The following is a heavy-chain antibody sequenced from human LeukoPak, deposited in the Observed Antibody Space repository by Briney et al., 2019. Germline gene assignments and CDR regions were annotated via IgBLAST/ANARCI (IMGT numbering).Heavy chain of an antibody. CDR2: INSDGSNT. CDR1: GFVFSSYW. J-gene: IGHJ4*02. V-gene: IGHV3-74*01. CDR3: AREVGTLDY. D-gene: IGHD5-12*01. Sequence: GGFLRLSXAASGFVFSSYWMHWVRQAPGKGLVWVSRINSDGSNTRYVDSVKGRFTISRDNAKNTLYLQMYSLRAEDTAVYYCAREVGTLDYWGQGTLVTVSS.